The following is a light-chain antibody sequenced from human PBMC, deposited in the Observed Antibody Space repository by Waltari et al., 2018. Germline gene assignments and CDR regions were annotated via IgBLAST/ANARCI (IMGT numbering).Light chain of an antibody. V-gene: IGLV2-23*02. CDR1: TSDVGCYDR. Sequence: QSALTQPASVSGSPGRSITIACTGSTSDVGCYDRVSWYQHHPGKAPKLLIHEVTKRPSGVSNRFSGSKSGNTASLTISGLQAEDEADYFRFSYAGSNTLVFGGGTKLTVL. CDR3: FSYAGSNTLV. J-gene: IGLJ2*01. CDR2: EVT.